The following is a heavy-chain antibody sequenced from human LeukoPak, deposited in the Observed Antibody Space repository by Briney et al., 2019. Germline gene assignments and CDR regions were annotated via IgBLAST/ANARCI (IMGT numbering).Heavy chain of an antibody. D-gene: IGHD1-26*01. J-gene: IGHJ3*02. CDR3: AGPPGIEFHNAFDI. Sequence: PGGSLRLSCAASGFTFSNAWMSWVRQAPGKGLEWVSVIYSGGSTYYADSVKGRFTISRDNSKNTLYLQMNSLRAEDTAVYYCAGPPGIEFHNAFDIWGQGTMVTVSS. CDR2: IYSGGST. V-gene: IGHV3-53*01. CDR1: GFTFSNAW.